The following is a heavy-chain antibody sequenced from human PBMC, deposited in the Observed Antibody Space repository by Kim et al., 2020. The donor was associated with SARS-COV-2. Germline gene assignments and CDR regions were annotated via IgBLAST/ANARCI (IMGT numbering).Heavy chain of an antibody. J-gene: IGHJ6*02. CDR3: ARHPGYCSCDNCYYHGMDV. CDR1: GGPISSTTYY. D-gene: IGHD2-15*01. Sequence: SETLSLTCNVSGGPISSTTYYWGWVRQPPGKGLEWIGTIYYSGTTYSSPSLKSRVTISVDTSKNQFSLKLRSVTAADTAIYYCARHPGYCSCDNCYYHGMDVWGQGTTVTVSS. CDR2: IYYSGTT. V-gene: IGHV4-39*01.